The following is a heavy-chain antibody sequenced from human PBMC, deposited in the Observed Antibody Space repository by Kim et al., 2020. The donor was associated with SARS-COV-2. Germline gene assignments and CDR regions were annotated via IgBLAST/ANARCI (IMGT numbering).Heavy chain of an antibody. CDR3: ARDNPLTAWFDY. Sequence: YADSVRGRFTISRDNAKNSLYLQMNSLRAEDTAVYYCARDNPLTAWFDYWGQGTLVTVSS. D-gene: IGHD5-18*01. V-gene: IGHV3-48*01. J-gene: IGHJ4*02.